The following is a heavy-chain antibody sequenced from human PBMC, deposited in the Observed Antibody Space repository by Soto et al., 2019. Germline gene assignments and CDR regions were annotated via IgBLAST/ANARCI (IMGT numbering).Heavy chain of an antibody. D-gene: IGHD6-6*01. CDR3: ARSIAVPSGHIDH. CDR1: GGSMSGYY. CDR2: VYYTGST. J-gene: IGHJ4*02. Sequence: QVQLQESGPGLVKPSETLSLTCRVSGGSMSGYYWSWDRLAPGKGLEWIGYVYYTGSTNYNPSLQSRVSISVDTSNKHFSLSLSLVTAADTAVYFCARSIAVPSGHIDHWGQGIRVTISS. V-gene: IGHV4-59*01.